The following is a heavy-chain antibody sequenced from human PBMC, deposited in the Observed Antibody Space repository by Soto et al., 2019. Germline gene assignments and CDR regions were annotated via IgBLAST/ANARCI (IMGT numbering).Heavy chain of an antibody. CDR3: AHRYYDILTGYYKDV. Sequence: QITLKESGPTLVKPTQTLTLTCTFSGFSLSTSGVGVGWIRQPPGKALEWLALIYWDDDKRYSPSLKSRLTIXXDXSXXQVVLTMTNMDPVDTATYYCAHRYYDILTGYYKDVWGQGTTVTVSS. J-gene: IGHJ6*02. CDR1: GFSLSTSGVG. CDR2: IYWDDDK. V-gene: IGHV2-5*02. D-gene: IGHD3-9*01.